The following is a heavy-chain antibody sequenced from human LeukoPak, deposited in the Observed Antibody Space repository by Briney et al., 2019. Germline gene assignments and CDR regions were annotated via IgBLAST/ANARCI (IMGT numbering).Heavy chain of an antibody. J-gene: IGHJ6*03. D-gene: IGHD6-13*01. CDR3: ARGGGQQLVRAYYYYYYYMDV. CDR1: GGSISSYY. Sequence: PSETLSLTCTVSGGSISSYYWSWIRQPPGKGLEWIGYIYYSGSTNYNPSLKSRVTISVDTSKNQFSLKLSSVTAADTAVYYCARGGGQQLVRAYYYYYYYMDVWGKGTTVTVSS. CDR2: IYYSGST. V-gene: IGHV4-59*01.